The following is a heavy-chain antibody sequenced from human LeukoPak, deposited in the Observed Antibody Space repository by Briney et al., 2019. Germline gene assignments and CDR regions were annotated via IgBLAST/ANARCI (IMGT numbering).Heavy chain of an antibody. Sequence: GGSLRLSCAASGFTFSSYAMNWVRQAPGKGLEWVSAISGSGGSTYYADSVKGRFTISRDNSKNTLYLQMNSLRAEDTAVYYCAKRKIGYCSSTSCRYDAFDIWGQGTMVTVSS. CDR1: GFTFSSYA. J-gene: IGHJ3*02. CDR3: AKRKIGYCSSTSCRYDAFDI. D-gene: IGHD2-2*03. CDR2: ISGSGGST. V-gene: IGHV3-23*01.